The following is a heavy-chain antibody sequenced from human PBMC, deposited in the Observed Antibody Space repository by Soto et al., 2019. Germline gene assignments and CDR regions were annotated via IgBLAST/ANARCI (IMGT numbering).Heavy chain of an antibody. V-gene: IGHV1-69*01. CDR3: AADVGFEKLSVG. J-gene: IGHJ4*02. Sequence: QVQVVQSGVEVRRPGSSVKVSCKASGDTFKNCVISWVRQAPGQGLEWMGGIIPLFGTTDLAERFQGRLTSTTYESTTTAHMELCRLRSEDTATYCCAADVGFEKLSVGWGQGNKVIVSS. CDR1: GDTFKNCV. CDR2: IIPLFGTT. D-gene: IGHD1-26*01.